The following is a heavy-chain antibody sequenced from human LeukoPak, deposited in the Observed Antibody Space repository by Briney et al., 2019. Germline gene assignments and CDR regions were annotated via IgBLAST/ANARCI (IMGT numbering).Heavy chain of an antibody. CDR3: AREILGSGSYPDF. CDR2: IWHDGSHK. Sequence: GRSLTLSCAASGFSFNTYAMHWVRQAPGQGLEWVALIWHDGSHKFYSNSVRGQFTISRDNSKNTVYLQMNNLRPEDTAVYYCAREILGSGSYPDFWGQGTLVTVSS. J-gene: IGHJ4*02. V-gene: IGHV3-33*01. D-gene: IGHD3-10*01. CDR1: GFSFNTYA.